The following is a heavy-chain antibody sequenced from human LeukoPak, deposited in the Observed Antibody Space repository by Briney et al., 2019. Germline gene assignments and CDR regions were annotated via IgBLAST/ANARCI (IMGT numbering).Heavy chain of an antibody. D-gene: IGHD2-15*01. CDR3: AKDGGSDPDSFDI. J-gene: IGHJ3*02. CDR1: GGSISSYY. V-gene: IGHV4-59*01. Sequence: SETLSLTCTVSGGSISSYYWSWIRQPPGKGLEWIGYIYYSGSTNYNPSLKSRATISVDTSKNQFSLKLTSVTAADTAVYYCAKDGGSDPDSFDIWGQGTMVTVSS. CDR2: IYYSGST.